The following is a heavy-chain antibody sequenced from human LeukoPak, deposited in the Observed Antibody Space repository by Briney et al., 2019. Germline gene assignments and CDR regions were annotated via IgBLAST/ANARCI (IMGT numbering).Heavy chain of an antibody. V-gene: IGHV4-4*07. J-gene: IGHJ4*02. Sequence: ETLSLTCTISGGSISSYYWSWIRQPAGKGLEWIGRIFTSGNTNYNPSLKSRVTMSADTSKNQFSLRLSSVTAADTAVYYCARDFLLQSEGLFDYWGQGTLVTVSS. CDR1: GGSISSYY. D-gene: IGHD4-11*01. CDR2: IFTSGNT. CDR3: ARDFLLQSEGLFDY.